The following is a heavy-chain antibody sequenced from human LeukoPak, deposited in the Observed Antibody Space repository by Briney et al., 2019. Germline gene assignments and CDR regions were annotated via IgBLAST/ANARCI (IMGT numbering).Heavy chain of an antibody. J-gene: IGHJ3*02. CDR1: GFTFNTYG. V-gene: IGHV3-23*01. CDR3: ARDGNTYYYDSREAFDI. CDR2: ISGGGGST. Sequence: GRSLRLSCAASGFTFNTYGMNWVRQAPGKGLEWVSAISGGGGSTNYADSVKGRFTISRDNSKNTLYLQMNSLRAEDTAVYYCARDGNTYYYDSREAFDIWGQGTMVTVSS. D-gene: IGHD3-22*01.